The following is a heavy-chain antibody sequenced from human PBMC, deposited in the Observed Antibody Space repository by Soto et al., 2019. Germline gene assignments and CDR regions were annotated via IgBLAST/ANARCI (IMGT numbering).Heavy chain of an antibody. D-gene: IGHD2-2*01. J-gene: IGHJ4*02. CDR1: GFTLSSYA. V-gene: IGHV3-23*01. CDR3: AKDRYCSSTNCYAGFDY. CDR2: TSGSGGRT. Sequence: AGGSLRLPCAGSGFTLSSYAISWVRPAPGKGLEWVSVTSGSGGRTYYADSVKGRFTISRDNSENMLYLQMNSLRAEDTAVYYCAKDRYCSSTNCYAGFDYWAQGALVTVSS.